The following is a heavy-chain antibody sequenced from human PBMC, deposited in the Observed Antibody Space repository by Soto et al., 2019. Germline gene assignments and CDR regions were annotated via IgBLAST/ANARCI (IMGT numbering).Heavy chain of an antibody. CDR1: GFSLSSTRVA. V-gene: IGHV2-5*02. J-gene: IGHJ4*02. D-gene: IGHD6-19*01. CDR2: MYWDDDK. CDR3: AHSVVAGLGYYFDY. Sequence: QITLKESGPTLVTPTQTLMLTCTFSGFSLSSTRVAVGWIRQPPGKALEWLALMYWDDDKRYSPFLKSRLTITKDTSKNQVVLTMTNMDPVDTATYYCAHSVVAGLGYYFDYWGQGTLVTVSS.